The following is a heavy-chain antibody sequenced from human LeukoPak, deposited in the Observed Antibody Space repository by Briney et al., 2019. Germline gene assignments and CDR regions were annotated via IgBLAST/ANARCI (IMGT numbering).Heavy chain of an antibody. CDR2: IKHDGSEK. J-gene: IGHJ5*01. CDR3: VRALGSPSADS. V-gene: IGHV3-7*01. D-gene: IGHD6-6*01. CDR1: GFTFSISW. Sequence: GGSLRLSCAASGFTFSISWMSWVRQAPGKGLEWVANIKHDGSEKYYGDSVEGRFTISRDNAKDSLSLQMNSLRGEDTAVYYCVRALGSPSADSWGQGTLVTVSS.